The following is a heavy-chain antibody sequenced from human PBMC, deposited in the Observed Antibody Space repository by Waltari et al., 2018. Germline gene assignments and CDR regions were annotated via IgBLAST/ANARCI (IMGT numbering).Heavy chain of an antibody. D-gene: IGHD7-27*01. CDR1: GGSFSNYY. V-gene: IGHV4-59*01. J-gene: IGHJ4*02. Sequence: QVQLQESGPGLVEPSETLSLTCNVSGGSFSNYYWSWIRQPPGKGLEWIGYVSYIGSTTYNPSLQSRVTISIDTSEQQFSLKLTSVTPADTAVYCARTMSTWGYGDYYFDYWGQGTLVTVSS. CDR3: RTMSTWGYGDYYFDY. CDR2: VSYIGST.